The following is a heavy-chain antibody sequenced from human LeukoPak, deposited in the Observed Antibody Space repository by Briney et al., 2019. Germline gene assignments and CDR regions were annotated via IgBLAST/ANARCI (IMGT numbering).Heavy chain of an antibody. CDR1: GGSISSYY. CDR2: IYYSGST. D-gene: IGHD3-22*01. Sequence: SETLSLTCTVSGGSISSYYWSWIRQPPGKGLEWIGYIYYSGSTNYNPSLKSRDTISVDTSKNQFSLKLSSVTAAGTAVYYCASTYYYDSSGYYPFDYWGQGTLVTVSS. CDR3: ASTYYYDSSGYYPFDY. J-gene: IGHJ4*02. V-gene: IGHV4-59*08.